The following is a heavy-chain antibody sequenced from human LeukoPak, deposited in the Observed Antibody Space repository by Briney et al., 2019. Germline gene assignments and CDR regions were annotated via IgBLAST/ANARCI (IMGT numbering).Heavy chain of an antibody. Sequence: ASVKVSCKASGYTFTGYYMHWVRQAPGQGLEWMGWINPNSGGTNYAQKFQGRVTMTRDTSISTAYMELSRLRSDDTAVYYCARALYYYDSSGYYYVPNRFDYWGQGTLVTVSS. CDR3: ARALYYYDSSGYYYVPNRFDY. CDR1: GYTFTGYY. V-gene: IGHV1-2*02. J-gene: IGHJ4*02. CDR2: INPNSGGT. D-gene: IGHD3-22*01.